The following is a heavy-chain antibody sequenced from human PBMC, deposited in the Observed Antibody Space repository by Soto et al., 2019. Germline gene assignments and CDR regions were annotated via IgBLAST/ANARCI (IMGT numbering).Heavy chain of an antibody. CDR3: ATGVRDGYNFGVAFDI. CDR2: FDPEDGET. V-gene: IGHV1-24*01. J-gene: IGHJ3*02. D-gene: IGHD5-12*01. CDR1: GYTLTELS. Sequence: EASVKVSCKVSGYTLTELSMHWVRQAPGKGLEWMGGFDPEDGETIYAQKFQGRVTMTEDTSTDTAYMELSSLRSEDTAVYYCATGVRDGYNFGVAFDIWGQGTMVTVSS.